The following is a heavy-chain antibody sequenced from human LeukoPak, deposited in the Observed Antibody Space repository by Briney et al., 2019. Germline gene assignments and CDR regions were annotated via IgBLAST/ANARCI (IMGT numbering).Heavy chain of an antibody. Sequence: PGGSLRLSCAASGFTFSSYWMHWVRQAPGKGLVWVSRINSDGSSTSYADSVKGRFTISRDNSKNTLYLQMNSLRAEDTAVYYCAKSTLGAPHFDYWGQGTLVTVSS. CDR3: AKSTLGAPHFDY. D-gene: IGHD1-26*01. CDR2: INSDGSST. J-gene: IGHJ4*02. CDR1: GFTFSSYW. V-gene: IGHV3-74*01.